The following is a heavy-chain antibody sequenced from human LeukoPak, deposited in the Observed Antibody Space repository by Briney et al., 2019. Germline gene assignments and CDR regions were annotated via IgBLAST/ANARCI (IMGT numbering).Heavy chain of an antibody. Sequence: GRSLRLSCAASGFTFSSYAMHWVRQPPGKGLEWVAVISYDGSNKYYADSVKGRFTISRDNSKNTLYLQMNSLRAEDTAVYYCARDRHYYGSGSENWFDPWGQGTLVTVSS. CDR2: ISYDGSNK. CDR3: ARDRHYYGSGSENWFDP. D-gene: IGHD3-10*01. CDR1: GFTFSSYA. J-gene: IGHJ5*02. V-gene: IGHV3-30*04.